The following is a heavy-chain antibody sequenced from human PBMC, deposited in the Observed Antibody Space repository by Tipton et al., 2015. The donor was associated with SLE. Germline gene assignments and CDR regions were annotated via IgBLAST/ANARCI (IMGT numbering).Heavy chain of an antibody. V-gene: IGHV4-61*09. D-gene: IGHD1-26*01. J-gene: IGHJ3*02. CDR2: IYTSGST. CDR1: GGSISSGSYY. CDR3: ARGVRIVGATHDAFDT. Sequence: TLSLTCTVSGGSISSGSYYWSWIRQPAGKGLEWIGHIYTSGSTNYNPSLKSRVTISVDTSKNQFSLKLSSVTAADTAVYYCARGVRIVGATHDAFDTWGQGTMVTVSS.